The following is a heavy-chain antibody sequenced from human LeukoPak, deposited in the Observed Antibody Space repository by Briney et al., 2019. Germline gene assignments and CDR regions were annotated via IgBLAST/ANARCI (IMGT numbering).Heavy chain of an antibody. CDR3: ARRVATSGNFFDY. CDR1: GGAINRRNYY. CDR2: TYYSGSV. D-gene: IGHD3-3*01. V-gene: IGHV4-39*01. J-gene: IGHJ4*02. Sequence: PSETLSLTCTVVGGAINRRNYYWGWIRQSPGKGLEWIGSTYYSGSVNNNPSLQSRVTISVDTSRNQFSLKLTSVTAADTADCARRVATSGNFFDYWGPGTLVTVSS.